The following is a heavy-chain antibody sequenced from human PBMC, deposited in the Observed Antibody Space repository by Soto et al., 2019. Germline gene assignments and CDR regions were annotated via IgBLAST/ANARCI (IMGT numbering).Heavy chain of an antibody. V-gene: IGHV4-59*01. CDR1: GGSISSYY. J-gene: IGHJ6*03. D-gene: IGHD2-15*01. Sequence: PSETLSLTCTVSGGSISSYYWSWIRRPPGKGLEWIGYIYYSGSTNYNPSLKSRVTISVDTSKNQFSLKLSSVTAADTAVYYCARRVVVVAAGTKKPSYYYYYMDVWGKGTTVTV. CDR2: IYYSGST. CDR3: ARRVVVVAAGTKKPSYYYYYMDV.